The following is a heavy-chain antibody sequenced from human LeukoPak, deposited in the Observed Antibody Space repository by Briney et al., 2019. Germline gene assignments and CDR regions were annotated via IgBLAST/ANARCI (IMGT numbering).Heavy chain of an antibody. CDR3: ARVVKDIDY. CDR1: GFTFSIYS. CDR2: IPDSSSTK. V-gene: IGHV3-48*02. D-gene: IGHD2/OR15-2a*01. Sequence: GGSLRLSCAASGFTFSIYSMNWVRQAPGKGLEWVSYIPDSSSTKYYADSVKGRFTISRDNAKNSLYLQMNSLRDEDTAVYYCARVVKDIDYWGQGTLVTVSS. J-gene: IGHJ4*02.